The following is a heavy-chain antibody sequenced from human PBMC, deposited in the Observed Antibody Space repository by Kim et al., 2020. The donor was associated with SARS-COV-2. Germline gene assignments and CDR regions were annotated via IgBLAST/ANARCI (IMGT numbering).Heavy chain of an antibody. Sequence: GGSLRLSCAASGFTFDDYAMHWVRQAPGKGLEWVSLISGDGGSTYYADSVKGRFTISRDNSKNSLYLQMNSLRTEDTALYYCAKDHDVWSGYYHFDYWGQGTLVTVSS. CDR3: AKDHDVWSGYYHFDY. V-gene: IGHV3-43*02. D-gene: IGHD3-3*01. CDR2: ISGDGGST. CDR1: GFTFDDYA. J-gene: IGHJ4*02.